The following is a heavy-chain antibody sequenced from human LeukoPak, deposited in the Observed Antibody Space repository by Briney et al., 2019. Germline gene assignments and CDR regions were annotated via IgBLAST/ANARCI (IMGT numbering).Heavy chain of an antibody. J-gene: IGHJ3*02. CDR1: GYTFTSYY. CDR3: ARAESIAVAGTKYSAFDT. D-gene: IGHD6-19*01. CDR2: INPSGGST. V-gene: IGHV1-46*01. Sequence: GASVKVSCKASGYTFTSYYMHWVRQAPGQGLEWMGIINPSGGSTSYAQKFQGRVTMTRDTSTSTVYMELSSLRSEDTAVYYCARAESIAVAGTKYSAFDTWGQGTMVTVSS.